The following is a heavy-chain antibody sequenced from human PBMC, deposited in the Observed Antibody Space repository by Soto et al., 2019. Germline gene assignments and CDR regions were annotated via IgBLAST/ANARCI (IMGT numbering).Heavy chain of an antibody. CDR1: GYSISRVYY. CDR2: VYHIGST. Sequence: SETLSLTCVVSGYSISRVYYWGLVRQPPGKGLEWIGSVYHIGSTYYIPSLKSRLTISVDTSKNQFSLKLSSVTAADTAVYYCARGLTNYFAYWGQGALVTVSS. CDR3: ARGLTNYFAY. V-gene: IGHV4-38-2*01. D-gene: IGHD5-12*01. J-gene: IGHJ4*02.